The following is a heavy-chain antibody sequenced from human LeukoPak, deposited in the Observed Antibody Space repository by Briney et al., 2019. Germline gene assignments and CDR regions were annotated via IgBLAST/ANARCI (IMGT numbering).Heavy chain of an antibody. D-gene: IGHD3-3*01. Sequence: PGGSLRLSCAASGFTFRNHGMHWVRQAPGKGLEWVAVIWYDGSNKYYADSVKGRFTFSRDNSKNTLSLQMDSLRAEDTALYYCARDRGGYYIDFWGQGTPVTVSS. J-gene: IGHJ4*02. CDR2: IWYDGSNK. CDR3: ARDRGGYYIDF. V-gene: IGHV3-33*01. CDR1: GFTFRNHG.